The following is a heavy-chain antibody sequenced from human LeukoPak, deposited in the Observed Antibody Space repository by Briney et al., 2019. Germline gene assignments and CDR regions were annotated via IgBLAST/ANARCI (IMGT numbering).Heavy chain of an antibody. V-gene: IGHV3-23*01. J-gene: IGHJ4*02. D-gene: IGHD5-18*01. CDR3: AKDPLNTVMVSPTFDY. CDR1: GGTFSSYA. Sequence: ASVKVSCKASGGTFSSYAMSWVRQAPGKGLEWVSGISGSGDDTYYAASVKGRFIVSRDTSKNTLYLQMNSLRAEDTAVYYCAKDPLNTVMVSPTFDYWGQGTLVTVSS. CDR2: ISGSGDDT.